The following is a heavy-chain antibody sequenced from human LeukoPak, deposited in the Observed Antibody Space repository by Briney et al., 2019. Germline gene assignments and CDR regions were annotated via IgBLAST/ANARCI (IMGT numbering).Heavy chain of an antibody. CDR1: GFTFSSYS. D-gene: IGHD3-3*01. J-gene: IGHJ5*02. Sequence: PGGSLRLSCAASGFTFSSYSMNWVRQAPGKGLEWVSSISSSSSYIYYADSVKGRFTISRDNAKNSLYLQMNSLRAEDTAVYYCARDRDDFWSGPRGGDWFDPWGQGTLVTVSS. CDR2: ISSSSSYI. V-gene: IGHV3-21*01. CDR3: ARDRDDFWSGPRGGDWFDP.